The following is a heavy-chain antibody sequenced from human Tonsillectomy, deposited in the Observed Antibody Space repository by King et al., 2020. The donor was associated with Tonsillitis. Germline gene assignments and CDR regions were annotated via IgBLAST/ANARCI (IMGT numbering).Heavy chain of an antibody. V-gene: IGHV3-48*01. D-gene: IGHD3-10*01. Sequence: VQLVESGGGLVQPGGSLRLSCAASGFTFSRYAMNWVRQATGKGLEWVSYISSSSSSVYYADSVKGRFTISRDNAKNSLYLQMNSLRAEDTAVYYCARVVRGVIRQYFDYWGQGTLVTVSS. CDR3: ARVVRGVIRQYFDY. CDR2: ISSSSSSV. CDR1: GFTFSRYA. J-gene: IGHJ4*02.